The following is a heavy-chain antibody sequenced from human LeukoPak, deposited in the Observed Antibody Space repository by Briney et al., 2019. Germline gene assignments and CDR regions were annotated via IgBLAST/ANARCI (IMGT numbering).Heavy chain of an antibody. D-gene: IGHD5-12*01. CDR2: ISSSSSYI. J-gene: IGHJ4*02. CDR3: ARALSGYDYGPDDY. Sequence: GGSLRLSCAASGFTFGRYSMNWVRQAPGKGLEWVSSISSSSSYIYYADSVKGRFTISRDNAKNSLYLQMNSLRAEDTAVYYCARALSGYDYGPDDYWGQGTLVTVSS. CDR1: GFTFGRYS. V-gene: IGHV3-21*01.